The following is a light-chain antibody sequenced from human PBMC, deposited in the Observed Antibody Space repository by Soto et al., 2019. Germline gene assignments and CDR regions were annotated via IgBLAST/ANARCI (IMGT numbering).Light chain of an antibody. CDR2: DVS. CDR3: SSYTSSSTLLYV. J-gene: IGLJ1*01. CDR1: SSDVGGYNY. Sequence: QSVLTQPASVSGSPGQSITISCTGTSSDVGGYNYVSWYQQHPGKAPKIMIYDVSNRPSGVSNRFSGSKSGNTASLTISGLQAEDEAAYDCSSYTSSSTLLYVFGTGTKLTVL. V-gene: IGLV2-14*01.